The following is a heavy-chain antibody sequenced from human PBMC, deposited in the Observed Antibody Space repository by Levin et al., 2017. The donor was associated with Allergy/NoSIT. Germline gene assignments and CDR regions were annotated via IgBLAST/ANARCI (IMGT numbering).Heavy chain of an antibody. V-gene: IGHV3-64D*06. CDR2: ITTNGGST. J-gene: IGHJ4*02. D-gene: IGHD3-16*01. CDR1: GFIFSNYA. CDR3: VKGDYRAYHLGLLDY. Sequence: PGGSLRLSCSASGFIFSNYAMHWVRQAPGKGLEYVSAITTNGGSTYYAASVKGRFTISRDNSKNTLYLQMSSLRPEDTAVYYCVKGDYRAYHLGLLDYWGQGTLVTVSS.